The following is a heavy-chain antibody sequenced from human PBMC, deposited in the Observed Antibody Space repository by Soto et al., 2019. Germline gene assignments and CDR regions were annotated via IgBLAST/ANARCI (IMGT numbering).Heavy chain of an antibody. V-gene: IGHV1-69*13. J-gene: IGHJ4*01. CDR3: ARDSGELIVRGVIITSPPKFDY. CDR2: IIPIFGTA. D-gene: IGHD3-10*01. Sequence: SVKVSCKASGGTFSSYAISWVRQAPGQGLEWMGGIIPIFGTANYAQKFQGRVTITADESTSTAYMELSSLRSEDTAVYYCARDSGELIVRGVIITSPPKFDYWGQ. CDR1: GGTFSSYA.